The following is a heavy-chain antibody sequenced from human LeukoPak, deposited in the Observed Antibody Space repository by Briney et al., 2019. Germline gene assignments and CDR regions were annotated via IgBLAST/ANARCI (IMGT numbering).Heavy chain of an antibody. CDR1: GFTLDDYG. J-gene: IGHJ4*02. CDR2: INWIGGST. CDR3: ARYYDYGSGSYTFDY. Sequence: PGGSLRLSCAAPGFTLDDYGMSWVRQAPGKGLEWVSGINWIGGSTGYADSVKGRFTISRDNAKNSLYLQMNSLRAEDTALYYCARYYDYGSGSYTFDYWGQGTLVTVSS. D-gene: IGHD3-10*01. V-gene: IGHV3-20*04.